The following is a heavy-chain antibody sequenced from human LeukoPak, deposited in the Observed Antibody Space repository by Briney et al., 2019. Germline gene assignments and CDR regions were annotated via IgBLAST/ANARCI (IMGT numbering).Heavy chain of an antibody. Sequence: VSVKVSCKASGYTFTSYGISWVRQAPGQGLEWMGCINPNTGATNSAPKFQGRITMTRDTSISTAYMELSRLTSDDTAVYYCARDFASSSWYGFFDSWGQGALVTVSS. V-gene: IGHV1-2*02. CDR2: INPNTGAT. D-gene: IGHD6-13*01. J-gene: IGHJ4*02. CDR3: ARDFASSSWYGFFDS. CDR1: GYTFTSYG.